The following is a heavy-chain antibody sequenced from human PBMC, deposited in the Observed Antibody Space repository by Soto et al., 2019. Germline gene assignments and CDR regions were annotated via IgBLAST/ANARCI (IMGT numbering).Heavy chain of an antibody. J-gene: IGHJ6*02. CDR2: INHGGST. CDR1: GGSFSGYY. V-gene: IGHV4-34*01. Sequence: QVQLQQWGAGLLKPSETLSLTCAVYGGSFSGYYWSWIRQPPGKGLEWIGEINHGGSTNYNPSPKGRVSIAVXXTXNXCSLKLSSVTDADTAAYYCARVRWFGDGYYYYGMDVWGQGTTVTVSS. D-gene: IGHD3-10*01. CDR3: ARVRWFGDGYYYYGMDV.